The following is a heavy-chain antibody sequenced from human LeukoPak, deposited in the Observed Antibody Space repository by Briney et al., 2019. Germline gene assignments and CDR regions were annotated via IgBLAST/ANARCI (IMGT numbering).Heavy chain of an antibody. Sequence: ASVKVSCKASGYTFTGYYMHWVRQAPGQGLEWMGWINPNSGGTNYAQKFQGRVTMTRDTSISTAYMELSRLRSDDTAVYYCARDTIVATIEYDYWGQGTLVTVSS. CDR3: ARDTIVATIEYDY. D-gene: IGHD5-12*01. CDR1: GYTFTGYY. J-gene: IGHJ4*02. V-gene: IGHV1-2*02. CDR2: INPNSGGT.